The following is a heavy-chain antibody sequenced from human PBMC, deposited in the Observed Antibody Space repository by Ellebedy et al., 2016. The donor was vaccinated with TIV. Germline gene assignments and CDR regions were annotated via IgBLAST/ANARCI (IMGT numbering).Heavy chain of an antibody. Sequence: MPSETLSLTCTVSGGSLTNHFWSWIRQPPGKGLEWIASIYYSGTTNYNPSLKSRVTISVDTSKNQSSLTLMSSVSAADTAVYYCARVAITAAVGGGFFDLWGRGTLVTVSS. CDR2: IYYSGTT. V-gene: IGHV4-59*11. CDR1: GGSLTNHF. J-gene: IGHJ2*01. D-gene: IGHD6-13*01. CDR3: ARVAITAAVGGGFFDL.